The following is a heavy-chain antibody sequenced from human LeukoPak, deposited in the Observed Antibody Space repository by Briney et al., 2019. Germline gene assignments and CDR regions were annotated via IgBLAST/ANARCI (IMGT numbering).Heavy chain of an antibody. CDR1: GFTFSSYS. D-gene: IGHD6-25*01. V-gene: IGHV3-21*01. CDR2: ISSSSSYI. J-gene: IGHJ6*02. Sequence: GGSLRLSCAASGFTFSSYSMNWVRQAPGKGLEWVSSISSSSSYICYADSVKGRFTISRDNAKNSLYLQMNSLRAEDTAVYYCARDLSDSYGMDVWGQGTTVTVSS. CDR3: ARDLSDSYGMDV.